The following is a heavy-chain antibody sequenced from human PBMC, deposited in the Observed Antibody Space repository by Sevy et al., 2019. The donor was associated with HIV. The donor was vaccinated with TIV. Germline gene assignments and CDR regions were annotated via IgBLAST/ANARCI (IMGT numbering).Heavy chain of an antibody. CDR2: INNDGSNT. CDR1: GFTFGNYW. Sequence: GGSLGLSCAASGFTFGNYWMHWVRQAPGKGLVWISRINNDGSNTNYADSVKGRFTTSRDNAKNTLYLQMNSLRAEDTAVYYCGREMISMVPGVPDAFDIWGQGTMVTVSS. CDR3: GREMISMVPGVPDAFDI. D-gene: IGHD3-10*01. J-gene: IGHJ3*02. V-gene: IGHV3-74*01.